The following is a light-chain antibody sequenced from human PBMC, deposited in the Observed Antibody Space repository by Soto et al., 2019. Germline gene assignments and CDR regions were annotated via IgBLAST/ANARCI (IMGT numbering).Light chain of an antibody. V-gene: IGKV3-11*01. CDR3: QQRSNWPIT. CDR2: DAS. J-gene: IGKJ5*01. Sequence: EIVLTQSPATLSLSPGERATLSCRASQSVSSYLAWYQQKPGQAPRLLIYDASNRATGIPARFSGSGSGTDFTLXXXXXXXXXXXXYYCQQRSNWPITFGQGTRLEIK. CDR1: QSVSSY.